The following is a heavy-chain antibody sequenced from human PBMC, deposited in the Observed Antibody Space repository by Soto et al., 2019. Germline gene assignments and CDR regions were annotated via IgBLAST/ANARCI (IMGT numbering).Heavy chain of an antibody. D-gene: IGHD3-16*02. V-gene: IGHV5-10-1*01. CDR1: GYSFTSYW. CDR3: ARQSYDYVWGSHRPSFDY. Sequence: PGESLKISCNGSGYSFTSYWISWVRQMPGKGLEWMGRIDPSDSYTNYSPSFQGHVTISADKSISTAYLQWSSLKASDTAIYYCARQSYDYVWGSHRPSFDYWGQGTLVTVSS. J-gene: IGHJ4*02. CDR2: IDPSDSYT.